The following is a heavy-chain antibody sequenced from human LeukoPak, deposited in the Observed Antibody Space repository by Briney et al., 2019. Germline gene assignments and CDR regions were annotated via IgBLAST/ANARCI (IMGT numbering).Heavy chain of an antibody. Sequence: SETLSLTCTVSGGSIRTKYWSWIRQPAGKGLEWIGRIYSSGSADYNPSLKSRVTMSVDTSKNQFSLKLTSVTAADTAVYYCARGAGYSREVNYYHYMDVWGKGTTVTVSS. CDR3: ARGAGYSREVNYYHYMDV. CDR2: IYSSGSA. CDR1: GGSIRTKY. J-gene: IGHJ6*03. D-gene: IGHD5-12*01. V-gene: IGHV4-4*07.